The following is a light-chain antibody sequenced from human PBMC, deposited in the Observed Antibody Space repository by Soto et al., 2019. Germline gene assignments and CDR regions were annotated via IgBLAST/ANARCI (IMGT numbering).Light chain of an antibody. Sequence: QSVLTQPASVSGSPGQSITISCTGTSSDVGGYNYVSWYQQHPGKAPKLMIYEVSNRPSGVSNRFSGSKSGNTASLTISGLQAEDHADYYCSSYTSSSTLVFGTGTKVTVL. CDR3: SSYTSSSTLV. CDR1: SSDVGGYNY. V-gene: IGLV2-14*01. CDR2: EVS. J-gene: IGLJ1*01.